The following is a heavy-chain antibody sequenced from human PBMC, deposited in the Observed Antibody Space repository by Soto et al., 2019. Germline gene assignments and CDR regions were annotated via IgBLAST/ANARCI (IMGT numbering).Heavy chain of an antibody. CDR3: AREVSSFGSNHFDS. J-gene: IGHJ4*02. CDR1: GTSIRGYY. D-gene: IGHD3-10*01. CDR2: IYYTGTT. Sequence: SETLSLTCSVSGTSIRGYYWTWIRQPPGKGLEWIGYIYYTGTTKYNPSLKSRVTLSVDTSKNQFSLRLNSVTAADTAVYYCAREVSSFGSNHFDSWGQGALVTVSS. V-gene: IGHV4-59*01.